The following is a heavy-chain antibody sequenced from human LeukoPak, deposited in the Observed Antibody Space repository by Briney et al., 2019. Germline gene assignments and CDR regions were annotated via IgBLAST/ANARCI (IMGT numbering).Heavy chain of an antibody. D-gene: IGHD5-12*01. Sequence: GASVKVSCKASGYTFTGYYMHWVRQAPGQGLEWMGWINPNSGGTNYAQKFLGRVTMTRDTSISTAYMELSRLRSDDTAVYYCARSGISGYDSEFDYWGQGTLVTVSS. J-gene: IGHJ4*02. CDR2: INPNSGGT. V-gene: IGHV1-2*02. CDR1: GYTFTGYY. CDR3: ARSGISGYDSEFDY.